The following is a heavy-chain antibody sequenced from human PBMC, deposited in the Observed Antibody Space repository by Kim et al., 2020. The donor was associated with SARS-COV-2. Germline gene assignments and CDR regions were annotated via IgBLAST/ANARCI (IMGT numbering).Heavy chain of an antibody. V-gene: IGHV6-1*01. Sequence: EYTVSVKSRITINPDTSKNQFSLQLNSVTPEDTAVYYCARGIAARRSIDYWGQGTLVTVSS. J-gene: IGHJ4*02. D-gene: IGHD6-6*01. CDR3: ARGIAARRSIDY.